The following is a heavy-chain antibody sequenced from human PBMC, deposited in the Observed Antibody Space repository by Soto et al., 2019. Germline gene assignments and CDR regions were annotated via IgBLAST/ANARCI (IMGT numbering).Heavy chain of an antibody. CDR2: ILYDGSNK. D-gene: IGHD3-3*01. CDR3: AKDSSQFWSDYSFDY. Sequence: GGSLRLSCAASGFTFSSYGMHWVRQAPGKGLEWVAVILYDGSNKYYADSVKGRFTISRDNSKNTLSLQMNSLRAEDTAVYYCAKDSSQFWSDYSFDYWGQGTLVTVSS. CDR1: GFTFSSYG. V-gene: IGHV3-30*18. J-gene: IGHJ4*02.